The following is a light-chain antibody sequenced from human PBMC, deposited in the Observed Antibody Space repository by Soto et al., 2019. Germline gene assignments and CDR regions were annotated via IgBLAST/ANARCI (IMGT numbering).Light chain of an antibody. V-gene: IGLV1-40*01. CDR2: ANT. CDR3: QSYDSSLSGHVV. J-gene: IGLJ2*01. CDR1: SSNIGANYD. Sequence: QSVLTQPPSVSGAPGQWVTISCTGSSSNIGANYDVHWYQQFPGTAPKLLIYANTNRPSGVPDRFSGSRSGTSASLAITELQAEDEADYYCQSYDSSLSGHVVFGGGTKVTVL.